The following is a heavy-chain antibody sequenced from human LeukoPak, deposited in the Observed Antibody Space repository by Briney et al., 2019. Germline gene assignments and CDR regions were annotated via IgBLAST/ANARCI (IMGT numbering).Heavy chain of an antibody. J-gene: IGHJ5*02. CDR3: IVFGDSNH. CDR2: IHTSGDS. CDR1: GLTGSHNY. D-gene: IGHD4-17*01. Sequence: GGSLRLSCAASGLTGSHNYVSWVRQAPGKGLEWVSAIHTSGDSCYADSVKGRFTISRDTSKNTLYLQINSLRVEDTAVYYCIVFGDSNHWGQGTLVTVSS. V-gene: IGHV3-53*01.